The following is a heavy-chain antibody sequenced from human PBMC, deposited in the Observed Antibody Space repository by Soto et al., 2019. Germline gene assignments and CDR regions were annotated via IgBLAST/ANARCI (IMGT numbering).Heavy chain of an antibody. CDR1: GGSISSGDYY. Sequence: ASENLSLTCTVSGGSISSGDYYWSWIRQPPGKGLEWIGYIYYSGSTYYNPSLKSRVTISVDTSKNQFSLKLSSVTAADTAVYYCARRPQDCSGGRCYLYFHHWGQGTLVTVS. CDR2: IYYSGST. D-gene: IGHD2-15*01. J-gene: IGHJ1*01. V-gene: IGHV4-30-4*01. CDR3: ARRPQDCSGGRCYLYFHH.